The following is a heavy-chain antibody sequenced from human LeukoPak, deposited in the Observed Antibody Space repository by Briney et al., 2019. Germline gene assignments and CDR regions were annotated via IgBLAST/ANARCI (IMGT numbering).Heavy chain of an antibody. D-gene: IGHD3-10*01. Sequence: GGFLRLSCAASGFTFSSYSMNWVRQAPGKGLEWVSSISSSSSYIYYADSVKGRFTISRDNAKNSLYLQMNSLRAEDTAVYYCARGGYYGSGSYSTLYNWFDPWGQGTLVTVSS. CDR2: ISSSSSYI. V-gene: IGHV3-21*01. CDR1: GFTFSSYS. J-gene: IGHJ5*02. CDR3: ARGGYYGSGSYSTLYNWFDP.